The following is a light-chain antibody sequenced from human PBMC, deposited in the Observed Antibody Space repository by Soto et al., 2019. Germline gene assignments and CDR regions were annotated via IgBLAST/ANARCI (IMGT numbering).Light chain of an antibody. Sequence: QSVLAQPSSVSGSPGQSITISCTGTSTDVGGYNYVSWYQHHPGKGPKLIIYEVNNRPSGVYDRFSGSKSGNKASLSISNLEAEDESDYYCGSYTSTDTPFVFGTGTKGTVL. CDR2: EVN. CDR3: GSYTSTDTPFV. V-gene: IGLV2-14*01. CDR1: STDVGGYNY. J-gene: IGLJ1*01.